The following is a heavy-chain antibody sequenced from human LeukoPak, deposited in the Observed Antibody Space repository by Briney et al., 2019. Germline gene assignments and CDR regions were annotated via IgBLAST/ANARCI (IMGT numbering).Heavy chain of an antibody. D-gene: IGHD4-17*01. Sequence: PSETLSLTCSVSGGSINSYYWSWIRQPPGKGLEWIGFIYYTGSTNYDPSLRSRFTISFDTSKNQVSLKLSSVTAADTAVYYCARRRAYNDYAAGLYYYFMDVWGKGTTVVVSS. CDR2: IYYTGST. V-gene: IGHV4-59*01. J-gene: IGHJ6*03. CDR1: GGSINSYY. CDR3: ARRRAYNDYAAGLYYYFMDV.